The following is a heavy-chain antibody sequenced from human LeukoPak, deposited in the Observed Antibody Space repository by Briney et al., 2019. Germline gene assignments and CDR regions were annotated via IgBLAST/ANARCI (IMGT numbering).Heavy chain of an antibody. CDR3: ARRWLEGHYIDY. CDR1: GFTVSSNY. CDR2: IYSGGST. D-gene: IGHD4-23*01. V-gene: IGHV3-66*01. J-gene: IGHJ4*02. Sequence: GGSLRLSCAASGFTVSSNYMSWVRQAPGKGLEWVSVIYSGGSTYYADSVKGRFTISRDNSKNTLYLQMNSLRAEDTAVYYCARRWLEGHYIDYWGQGTLVTVSS.